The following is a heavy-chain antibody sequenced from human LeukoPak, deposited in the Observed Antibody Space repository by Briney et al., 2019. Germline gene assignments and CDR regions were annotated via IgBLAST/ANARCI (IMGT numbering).Heavy chain of an antibody. D-gene: IGHD3-3*01. CDR3: ARTPIFGVVYDY. V-gene: IGHV4-4*02. CDR1: GGSVSMGNW. Sequence: SETLSLTCAVSGGSVSMGNWWSWVRQPPGKGLEWIGEVFHSGSTDYNPPLESRVTMSVDTSKNQFSLTLTSVTAADTAVYYCARTPIFGVVYDYWGQGTLVTVSS. J-gene: IGHJ4*02. CDR2: VFHSGST.